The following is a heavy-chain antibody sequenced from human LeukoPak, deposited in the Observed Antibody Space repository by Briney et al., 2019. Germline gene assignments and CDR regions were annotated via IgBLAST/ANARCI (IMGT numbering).Heavy chain of an antibody. Sequence: GGSLRLSCAASGFXFSSYGIHWVRQAPGKGLEWVAVIWYDGSNKYYADSVKGRFTISRDNSKNTLHLQMNSLRAEDTAVYYCARSPNYGDYSSVDYWGQGTLVTVSS. CDR3: ARSPNYGDYSSVDY. CDR1: GFXFSSYG. D-gene: IGHD4-17*01. CDR2: IWYDGSNK. V-gene: IGHV3-33*01. J-gene: IGHJ4*02.